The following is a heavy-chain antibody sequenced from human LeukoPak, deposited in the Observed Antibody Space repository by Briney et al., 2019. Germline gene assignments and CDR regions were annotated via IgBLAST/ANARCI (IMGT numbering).Heavy chain of an antibody. CDR3: ARGTEMTKIAGHYSFDQ. CDR2: IYSSGTF. D-gene: IGHD5-24*01. CDR1: GGSISGYY. J-gene: IGHJ4*02. Sequence: SEALSLTCSVSGGSISGYYWTWLRQPAGRGLEWIGRIYSSGTFYSNPSLESRVTISFDASNTQFSLKLTSVTVADTAVYYCARGTEMTKIAGHYSFDQWGRGTLVSVSS. V-gene: IGHV4-4*07.